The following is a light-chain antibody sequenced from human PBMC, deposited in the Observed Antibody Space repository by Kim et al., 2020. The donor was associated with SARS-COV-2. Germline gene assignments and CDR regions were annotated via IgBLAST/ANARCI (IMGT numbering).Light chain of an antibody. CDR1: SSDVGGYNY. CDR2: DVS. J-gene: IGLJ3*02. V-gene: IGLV2-11*01. CDR3: CSYAGSWV. Sequence: STGQSVSISCTGTSSDVGGYNYVSWYQQQPGKAPKLMIYDVSKRPSGVPDRFSGSKSGNTASLTISGLQAEDEADYYCCSYAGSWVFGGGTQLTVL.